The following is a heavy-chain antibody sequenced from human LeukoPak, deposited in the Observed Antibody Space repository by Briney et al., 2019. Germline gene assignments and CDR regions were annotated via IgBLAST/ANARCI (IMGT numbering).Heavy chain of an antibody. CDR3: AKDGQQGGGFDP. J-gene: IGHJ5*02. CDR1: GFTFSSYA. D-gene: IGHD3-10*01. CDR2: ISRSGGSI. Sequence: GGSLRLSCAASGFTFSSYAMRWVRQAPGKGLEWVSAISRSGGSIYYADSVKGRFTISRDNSKNTLYLQMNSLRAEDTAVYYCAKDGQQGGGFDPWGQGTLVTVSS. V-gene: IGHV3-23*01.